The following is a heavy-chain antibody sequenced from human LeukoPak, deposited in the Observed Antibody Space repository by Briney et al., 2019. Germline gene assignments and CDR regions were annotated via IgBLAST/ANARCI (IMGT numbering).Heavy chain of an antibody. V-gene: IGHV3-30*04. D-gene: IGHD2-15*01. CDR1: GFTFSSYA. CDR3: ARDGRNCSGGSCYSGFKDYYYMDV. J-gene: IGHJ6*03. Sequence: GGSLRLSCAASGFTFSSYAMHWVRQAPGKGLEWVAVISYDGSNKYYADSVKGRFTISRDNSKNTLYLQMNSLRAEDTAVYYCARDGRNCSGGSCYSGFKDYYYMDVWGKGTTVTVSS. CDR2: ISYDGSNK.